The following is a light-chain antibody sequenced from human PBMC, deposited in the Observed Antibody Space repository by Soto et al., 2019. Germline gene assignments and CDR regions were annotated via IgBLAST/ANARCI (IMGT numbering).Light chain of an antibody. CDR1: QSVSSSY. CDR3: QLYGSTGCT. CDR2: GAS. Sequence: EIVLTQSPGTLSLSPGERATLSCRASQSVSSSYLAWYQQKPGQAPRLLIYGASSRATGIPDRFSGSGSGTDFTLTISILEPEDFAVYYCQLYGSTGCTFGQGTKLEIK. J-gene: IGKJ2*02. V-gene: IGKV3-20*01.